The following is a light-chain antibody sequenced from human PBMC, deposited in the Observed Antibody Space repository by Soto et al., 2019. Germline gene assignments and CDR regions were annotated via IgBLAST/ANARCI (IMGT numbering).Light chain of an antibody. Sequence: QSVLTQPHSVSAAPGQKVTISCSGSSSNIGNNYVSWYQHLPGTAPKLLIYDNNKRPSGIPDRFSGSKSGTSATLGITGLQTGDEADYYCGTWDNSLSAYVFGTGTKVTVL. J-gene: IGLJ1*01. CDR2: DNN. CDR3: GTWDNSLSAYV. CDR1: SSNIGNNY. V-gene: IGLV1-51*01.